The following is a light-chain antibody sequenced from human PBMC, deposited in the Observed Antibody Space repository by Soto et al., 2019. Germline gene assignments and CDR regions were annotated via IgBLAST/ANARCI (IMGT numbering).Light chain of an antibody. Sequence: EIVMTQSPATLSLSPGEKATLSCRASQTVNSNLAWYQQKPGQAPRLFMFRASSRATGIPARFSGSGSGTEFNLTISSLQSEDFATYFCQQSYSTPFSFGQGTRL. J-gene: IGKJ2*01. CDR3: QQSYSTPFS. V-gene: IGKV3-15*01. CDR1: QTVNSN. CDR2: RAS.